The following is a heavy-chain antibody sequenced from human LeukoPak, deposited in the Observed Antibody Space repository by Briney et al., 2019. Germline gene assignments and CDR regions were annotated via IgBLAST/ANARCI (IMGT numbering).Heavy chain of an antibody. Sequence: GGSLRLSCAASGFTVSSNYMSWVRQAPGKGLEWVSVIYSGGSTYYADSVKGRSTISRDNSKNTLYLQMNSLRAEDTAVYYCARDKVTYYYDSSGYYPIQYYFDYWGQGTLVTVSS. V-gene: IGHV3-66*01. CDR3: ARDKVTYYYDSSGYYPIQYYFDY. D-gene: IGHD3-22*01. CDR1: GFTVSSNY. CDR2: IYSGGST. J-gene: IGHJ4*02.